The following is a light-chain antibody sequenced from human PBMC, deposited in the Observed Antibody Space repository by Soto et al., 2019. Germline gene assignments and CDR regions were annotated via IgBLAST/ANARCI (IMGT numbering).Light chain of an antibody. V-gene: IGKV3-20*01. Sequence: EVVLTQSPGTLSLSPGERATLSCRASESVSSSFLTWYQQKPGQAPRLLIYRTSNRVTGIPDRFSGSGSGTDLTLTISRLEPEDFAVYFCQHYVNSLCTFGPGTKV. CDR2: RTS. J-gene: IGKJ1*01. CDR1: ESVSSSF. CDR3: QHYVNSLCT.